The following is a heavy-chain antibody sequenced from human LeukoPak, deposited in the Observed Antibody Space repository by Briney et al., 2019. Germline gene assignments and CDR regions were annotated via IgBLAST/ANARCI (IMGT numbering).Heavy chain of an antibody. CDR1: GFTFSNAW. V-gene: IGHV3-15*01. CDR2: IKRKGDDGTI. CDR3: TAGTGRSDFDY. D-gene: IGHD3/OR15-3a*01. J-gene: IGHJ4*02. Sequence: KPGGSLRLSCAASGFTFSNAWMSWVRQAPGRGLEWVGRIKRKGDDGTIDYAAPVKGRLSISRDDSKNTLYLQMNSLKSEDTAAYYCTAGTGRSDFDYWGQGTLVTVSS.